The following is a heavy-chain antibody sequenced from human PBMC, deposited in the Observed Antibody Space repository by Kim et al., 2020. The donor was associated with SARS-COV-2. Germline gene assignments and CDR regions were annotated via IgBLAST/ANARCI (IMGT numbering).Heavy chain of an antibody. Sequence: NYAQKLQGRVTMTTDTSTSTAYMELRSLRSDDTAVYYCARTGGSTSCPDYWGQGTLVTVSS. J-gene: IGHJ4*02. CDR3: ARTGGSTSCPDY. V-gene: IGHV1-18*01. D-gene: IGHD2-2*01.